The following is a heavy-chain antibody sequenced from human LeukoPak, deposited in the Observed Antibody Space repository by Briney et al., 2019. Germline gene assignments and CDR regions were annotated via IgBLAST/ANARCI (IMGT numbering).Heavy chain of an antibody. V-gene: IGHV3-7*03. D-gene: IGHD2-2*01. J-gene: IGHJ5*02. Sequence: SGGSLRLSCGVSGFTFSNYWMSWIRQAPGKGLEWVAKIKQDGSERYYMETVKGRFTISRDNAKNSLYLQMNSLRAEDTALYYCAKAGEYCSSTSCSFDPWGQGTLVTVSS. CDR3: AKAGEYCSSTSCSFDP. CDR2: IKQDGSER. CDR1: GFTFSNYW.